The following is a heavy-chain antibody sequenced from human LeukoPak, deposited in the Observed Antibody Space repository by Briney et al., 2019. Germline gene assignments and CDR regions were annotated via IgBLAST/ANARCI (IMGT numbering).Heavy chain of an antibody. V-gene: IGHV5-51*01. J-gene: IGHJ4*02. CDR2: VYPDDSDT. CDR1: GYRFRTYW. CDR3: ARHASRGSYYRD. D-gene: IGHD3-22*01. Sequence: GDSLKISCQASGYRFRTYWIGWVRQMPGKGLEWMGIVYPDDSDTRYSPSFQGQVTISADKSISTAYLQWSSLKASDTAIYYCARHASRGSYYRDWGQGTLVTVSS.